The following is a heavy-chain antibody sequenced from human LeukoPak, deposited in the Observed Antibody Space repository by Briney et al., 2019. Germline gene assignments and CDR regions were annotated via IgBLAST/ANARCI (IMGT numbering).Heavy chain of an antibody. CDR3: ARGHRYDSSVGY. D-gene: IGHD3-22*01. Sequence: ASVKVSCKASGYTFTSYDINWVRQATGQGLEWMGWMNPNGGNTGYAQKFQGRVTMTRNTSISTAYMELSSLRSEDTAVYYCARGHRYDSSVGYWGQGTLVTVSS. CDR1: GYTFTSYD. V-gene: IGHV1-8*01. CDR2: MNPNGGNT. J-gene: IGHJ4*02.